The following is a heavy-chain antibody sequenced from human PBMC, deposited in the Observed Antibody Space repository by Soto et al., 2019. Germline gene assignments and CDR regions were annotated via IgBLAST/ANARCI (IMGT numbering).Heavy chain of an antibody. J-gene: IGHJ3*02. CDR2: IKQDGSEK. Sequence: GGSLRLSCAASGFTFSSYWMSWVRQAPGKGLEWVANIKQDGSEKYYVDSVKGRFTISRDNAKNSLYLQMNSLRAEDTAVYYCARIYDFWSGLYDAFDIWGQGTMVTVSS. V-gene: IGHV3-7*01. D-gene: IGHD3-3*01. CDR3: ARIYDFWSGLYDAFDI. CDR1: GFTFSSYW.